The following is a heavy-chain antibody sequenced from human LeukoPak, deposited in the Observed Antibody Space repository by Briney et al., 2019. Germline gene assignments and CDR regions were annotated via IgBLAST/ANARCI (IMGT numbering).Heavy chain of an antibody. D-gene: IGHD3-16*02. CDR3: AKDYGIMITFGGVIAANFDY. V-gene: IGHV3-33*06. CDR2: ILYDGSNK. J-gene: IGHJ4*02. CDR1: GFTFSSYG. Sequence: GVSLRLSCAASGFTFSSYGMHWVRQAPGKGLEWVAVILYDGSNKYYADSVKGRFTISRDNSKNTLYLQMNSLRAEDTAVYYCAKDYGIMITFGGVIAANFDYWGQGTLVTVSS.